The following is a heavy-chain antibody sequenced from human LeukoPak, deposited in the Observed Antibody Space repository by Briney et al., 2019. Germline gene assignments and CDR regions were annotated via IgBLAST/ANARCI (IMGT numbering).Heavy chain of an antibody. V-gene: IGHV1-3*01. D-gene: IGHD2-2*01. CDR2: INAGNGNT. CDR3: ARDRKIVVVVPAATCLDY. Sequence: ASVKVSCKASGYTFTSYAMHWVRQAPGQRLEWMGWINAGNGNTKYSQKFQGRVTITRDTSASTAYMELSSLRSEDTAVYYCARDRKIVVVVPAATCLDYWGQGTLVTVSS. CDR1: GYTFTSYA. J-gene: IGHJ4*02.